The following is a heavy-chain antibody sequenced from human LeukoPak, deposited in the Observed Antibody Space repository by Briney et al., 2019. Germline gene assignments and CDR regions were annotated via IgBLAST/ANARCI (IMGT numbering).Heavy chain of an antibody. D-gene: IGHD1-26*01. J-gene: IGHJ4*02. Sequence: SVKVSCKASGGTFSSYAISWVRQAPGQGLEWMGGIIPIFGTANYAQKFQGRVTITTDESTSTAYMELSSLRSEDTAVYYCARGPSSGSYLDYWGQGTLVTVYS. CDR3: ARGPSSGSYLDY. CDR1: GGTFSSYA. V-gene: IGHV1-69*05. CDR2: IIPIFGTA.